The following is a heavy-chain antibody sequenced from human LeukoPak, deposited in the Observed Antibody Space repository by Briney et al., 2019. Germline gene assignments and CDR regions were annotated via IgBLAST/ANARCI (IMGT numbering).Heavy chain of an antibody. CDR1: GFTFSSYT. CDR2: ISTSSSYI. V-gene: IGHV3-21*04. CDR3: AKVLGATPHFDY. J-gene: IGHJ4*02. D-gene: IGHD1-26*01. Sequence: GGSLRLSCAASGFTFSSYTMNWVRQAPGKGLEWVSSISTSSSYIYYADSVKGRFTISRDNAKNSLYLQMNSLRAEDTAVYYCAKVLGATPHFDYWGQGTLVTVSS.